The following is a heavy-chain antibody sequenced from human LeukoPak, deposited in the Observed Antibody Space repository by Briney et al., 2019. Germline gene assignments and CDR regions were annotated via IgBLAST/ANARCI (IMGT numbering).Heavy chain of an antibody. J-gene: IGHJ4*02. V-gene: IGHV4-59*01. CDR3: ARDTHGDFDY. CDR1: GDSISSYY. CDR2: IYYSGST. Sequence: PSETLSLTCTVSGDSISSYYWSWIRQPPGKGLEWIGYIYYSGSTNYNPSLKSRVTISVDTSKNQFSLKLSSVTAADTAVYYCARDTHGDFDYWGQGTLVTVSS.